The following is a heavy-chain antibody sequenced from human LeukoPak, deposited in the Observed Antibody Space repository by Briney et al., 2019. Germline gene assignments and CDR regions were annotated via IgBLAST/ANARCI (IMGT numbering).Heavy chain of an antibody. D-gene: IGHD3-22*01. CDR1: GSTFSDYY. Sequence: GGSLRLCCAASGSTFSDYYMSWVRQAPGKGLEWVSASSGSGGSTYYADSVKGRFTISRDNSKNTLYLQMNSLRAEDTAVYYCAKAVEDDYYDSSGYYYDYWGQGTLVTVSS. V-gene: IGHV3-23*01. CDR3: AKAVEDDYYDSSGYYYDY. J-gene: IGHJ4*02. CDR2: SSGSGGST.